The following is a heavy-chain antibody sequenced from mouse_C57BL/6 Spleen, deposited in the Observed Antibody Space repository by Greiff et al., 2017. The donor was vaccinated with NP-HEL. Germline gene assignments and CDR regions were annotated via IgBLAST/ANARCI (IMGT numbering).Heavy chain of an antibody. V-gene: IGHV7-1*01. CDR1: GFTFSDFY. CDR3: ARDPQPSYWYFDV. CDR2: SRNKANDYTT. Sequence: EVMLVESGGGLVQSGRSLRLSCATSGFTFSDFYMEWVRQAPGKGLEWIAASRNKANDYTTEYSASVKGRFIVSRDTSQSILYLQMNALRAEDTAIYYCARDPQPSYWYFDVWGTGTTVTVSS. J-gene: IGHJ1*03. D-gene: IGHD6-5*01.